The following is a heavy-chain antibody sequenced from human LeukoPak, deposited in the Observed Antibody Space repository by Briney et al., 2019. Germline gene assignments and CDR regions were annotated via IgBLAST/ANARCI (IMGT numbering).Heavy chain of an antibody. CDR3: ARANYGDYMGERLFDY. CDR2: MSHSGYP. D-gene: IGHD4-17*01. CDR1: GGSFSGYS. V-gene: IGHV4-34*01. Sequence: TSETLSLTCAVYGGSFSGYSWTWIRQPPGKGLEWLGEMSHSGYPNYNPSLKSRVAISVDTSKNQFSLNLTSVTAADTAVYYCARANYGDYMGERLFDYWGQGTLVTVSS. J-gene: IGHJ4*02.